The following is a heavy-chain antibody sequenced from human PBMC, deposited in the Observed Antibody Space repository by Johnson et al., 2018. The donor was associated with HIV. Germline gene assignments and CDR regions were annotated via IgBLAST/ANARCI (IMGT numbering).Heavy chain of an antibody. Sequence: VQLVESGGGVVQPGGSLRLSCAASGFTFSSYAMSLVRQAPGKGLEWVGHIKTKSDGGTTDYAAPVKGRFSISRDDSKNTLYLQMNSLRTEDTAVYYCTTDGMWWRTAFDIWGQGTMVTVSS. CDR1: GFTFSSYA. CDR3: TTDGMWWRTAFDI. J-gene: IGHJ3*02. D-gene: IGHD2-21*01. CDR2: IKTKSDGGTT. V-gene: IGHV3-15*01.